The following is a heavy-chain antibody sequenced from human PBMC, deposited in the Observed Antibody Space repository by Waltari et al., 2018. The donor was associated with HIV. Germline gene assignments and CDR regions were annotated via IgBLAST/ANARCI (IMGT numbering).Heavy chain of an antibody. Sequence: VQLEQSGAEVKKPGESLKISCKASGYTFTNYWIAWVRQTPGKGLEGMGIIYPDDADTRYSPSFEGHVTISADESTTPAYLQWTSLRASDNGIYYCARHRLGRSWFDPWGQGTLVTVSS. V-gene: IGHV5-51*01. CDR3: ARHRLGRSWFDP. CDR1: GYTFTNYW. J-gene: IGHJ5*02. D-gene: IGHD6-6*01. CDR2: IYPDDADT.